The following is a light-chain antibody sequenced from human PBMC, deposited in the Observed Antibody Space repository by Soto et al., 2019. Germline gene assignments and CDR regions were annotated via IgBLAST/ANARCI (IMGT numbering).Light chain of an antibody. Sequence: DIQMTQSPSTLSASVGDRVTITCRARQSISSWLAWYQQKPGKAPKLLIYDASILESGVPSRFSGSGSGTEFTLTISSLQPDDFATYYCQQYNTYSHTFGQGTKVDIK. J-gene: IGKJ2*01. CDR2: DAS. CDR3: QQYNTYSHT. V-gene: IGKV1-5*01. CDR1: QSISSW.